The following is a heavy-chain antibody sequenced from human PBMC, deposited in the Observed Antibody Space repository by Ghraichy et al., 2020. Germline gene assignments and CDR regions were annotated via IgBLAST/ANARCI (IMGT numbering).Heavy chain of an antibody. CDR1: GGSFSGYY. V-gene: IGHV4-34*01. J-gene: IGHJ4*02. CDR3: ARGQGHDFWSGYLLMY. CDR2: INHSGST. D-gene: IGHD3-3*01. Sequence: SETLSLTCAVYGGSFSGYYWSWIRQPPGKGLEWIGEINHSGSTNYNPSLKSRVTISVDTSKNQFSLKLSSVTAADTAVYYCARGQGHDFWSGYLLMYWGQGTLVTVSS.